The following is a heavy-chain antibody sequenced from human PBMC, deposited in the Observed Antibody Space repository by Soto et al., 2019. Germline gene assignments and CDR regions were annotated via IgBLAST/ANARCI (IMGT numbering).Heavy chain of an antibody. CDR1: GYSFTDYH. J-gene: IGHJ6*02. V-gene: IGHV1-2*04. CDR2: INPKSGGT. Sequence: QVQLVQSGAEVKKPGASVKVSCKASGYSFTDYHILWVRQAPGQGLEWLGRINPKSGGTSTAQKFQGWVTMTTDTSISTASMELTRLISDDTAIYYCARGDSTDCSNGVCSFFYNHDMDVWGQGTTVTVSS. CDR3: ARGDSTDCSNGVCSFFYNHDMDV. D-gene: IGHD2-8*01.